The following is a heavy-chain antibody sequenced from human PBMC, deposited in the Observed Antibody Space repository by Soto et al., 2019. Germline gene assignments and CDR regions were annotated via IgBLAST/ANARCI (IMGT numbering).Heavy chain of an antibody. CDR3: ARVPPRRDGYNDAFDM. CDR1: GYTFISYY. V-gene: IGHV1-46*01. J-gene: IGHJ3*02. CDR2: INPSGGST. Sequence: QVQLVQSGAEVKKPGASVKVSCKASGYTFISYYMHWVRQAPGQRLEWMGMINPSGGSTSYAQKFQGRITMTRDTSTSTVYMELSSLRSEDAAVYYCARVPPRRDGYNDAFDMWGQGTMVTVSS. D-gene: IGHD5-12*01.